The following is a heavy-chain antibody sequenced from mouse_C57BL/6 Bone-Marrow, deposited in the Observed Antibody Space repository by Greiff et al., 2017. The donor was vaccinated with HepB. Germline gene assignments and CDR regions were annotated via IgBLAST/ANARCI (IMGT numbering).Heavy chain of an antibody. J-gene: IGHJ4*01. V-gene: IGHV1-72*01. Sequence: QVQLQQPGAELVKPGASVKLSCKASGYTFTSYWMHWVKQRPGRGLEWIGRIDPNSGGTKYNEKFKSKATLTVDKPSSTAYMQLSSLTSEDSAVYYCASWTTVVATPYYYAMDYWGQGTSVTVSS. CDR1: GYTFTSYW. CDR3: ASWTTVVATPYYYAMDY. D-gene: IGHD1-1*01. CDR2: IDPNSGGT.